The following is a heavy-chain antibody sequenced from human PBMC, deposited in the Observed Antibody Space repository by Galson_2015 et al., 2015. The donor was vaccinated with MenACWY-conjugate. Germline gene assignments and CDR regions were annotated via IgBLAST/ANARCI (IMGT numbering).Heavy chain of an antibody. CDR2: ISSSSSYI. Sequence: SLRLSCAASGFTFSSYTMNWVRQAPGKGLEWVSFISSSSSYIYYADSVKGRFTISRDNAKNSLYLQVNSLRAEDTAVYYCARDLGGNSGYSLPYYYYGMDVWGQGTTVTVSS. V-gene: IGHV3-21*01. CDR3: ARDLGGNSGYSLPYYYYGMDV. D-gene: IGHD3-22*01. CDR1: GFTFSSYT. J-gene: IGHJ6*02.